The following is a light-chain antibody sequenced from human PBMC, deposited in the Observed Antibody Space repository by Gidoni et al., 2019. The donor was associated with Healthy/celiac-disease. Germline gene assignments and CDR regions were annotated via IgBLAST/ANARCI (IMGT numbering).Light chain of an antibody. CDR2: AAS. CDR1: QSISSY. CDR3: QQSYSTPRYT. V-gene: IGKV1-39*01. J-gene: IGKJ2*01. Sequence: DIQMTQSPSSQSASVGDRVTITCRASQSISSYLNWYQQKPGKAPKLLIYAASSLQSGVPSRFSGSGSGTDFTLTISSLQPEDFATYYCQQSYSTPRYTFGQGTKLEIK.